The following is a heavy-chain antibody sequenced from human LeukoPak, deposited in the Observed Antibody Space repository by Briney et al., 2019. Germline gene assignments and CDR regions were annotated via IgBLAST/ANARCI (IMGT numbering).Heavy chain of an antibody. V-gene: IGHV6-1*01. J-gene: IGHJ3*02. D-gene: IGHD6-19*01. CDR2: TYYRSKWNS. Sequence: SQTLSLTCAISGDSVSSNSATWNWIRQSPSRGLEWLGSTYYRSKWNSNYAVSVNSRIAINPDTVKNQFSLQLNSVTPEDTAVYYCARDPAGTSGWTKNAFDIWGQGTMVTLST. CDR3: ARDPAGTSGWTKNAFDI. CDR1: GDSVSSNSAT.